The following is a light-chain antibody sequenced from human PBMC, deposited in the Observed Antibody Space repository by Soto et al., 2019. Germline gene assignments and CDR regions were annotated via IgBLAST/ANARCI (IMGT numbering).Light chain of an antibody. CDR3: QQVKTYPRT. V-gene: IGKV1-9*01. CDR2: EES. J-gene: IGKJ4*01. CDR1: QAVPNN. Sequence: DIHLTQSPSFLSASVGDRVTITCRPSQAVPNNMAWYQQKPGKPPKLLIYEESTLHSGVPSRFSGRKSGTQFTLTIDCLQPDDFATYYCQQVKTYPRTFGGGTKVEIK.